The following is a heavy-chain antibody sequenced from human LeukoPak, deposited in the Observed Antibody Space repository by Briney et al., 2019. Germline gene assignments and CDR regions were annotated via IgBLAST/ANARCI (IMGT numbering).Heavy chain of an antibody. CDR3: ARPERRYCSGGSCYYFDY. V-gene: IGHV4-39*01. D-gene: IGHD2-15*01. CDR1: GGSISSSSYY. CDR2: IYYSGST. Sequence: SETLSLTCTVSGGSISSSSYYWGWIRQPPGKGLEWIGSIYYSGSTYYNPSLKSRVTISADTSKNQFSLKLSSVTAADTADCARPERRYCSGGSCYYFDYWGQGTLVTVSS. J-gene: IGHJ4*02.